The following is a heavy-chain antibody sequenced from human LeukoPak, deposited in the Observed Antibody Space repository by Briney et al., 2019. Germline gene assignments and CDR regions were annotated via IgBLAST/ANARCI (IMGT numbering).Heavy chain of an antibody. CDR3: ARDHSSGWYSLPGY. CDR2: IYTSGST. Sequence: KPSETLSLTCTVSGGSISSYYWSWIRQPAGKGLEWIGRIYTSGSTNYNPSLKSRVTMSVDTSKNQFSLKLSSVTAADTAVYYCARDHSSGWYSLPGYWGQGTLVTVSS. J-gene: IGHJ4*02. D-gene: IGHD6-13*01. V-gene: IGHV4-4*07. CDR1: GGSISSYY.